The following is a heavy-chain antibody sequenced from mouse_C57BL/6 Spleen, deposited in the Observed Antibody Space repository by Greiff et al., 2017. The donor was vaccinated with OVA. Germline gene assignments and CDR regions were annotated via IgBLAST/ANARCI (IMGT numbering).Heavy chain of an antibody. CDR2: ISSCSSTI. CDR3: ARRNFGRDY. J-gene: IGHJ2*01. CDR1: GFTFSDYG. V-gene: IGHV5-17*01. Sequence: EVNVVESGGGLVKPGGSLKLSCAASGFTFSDYGMHWVRQAPEKGLEWVAYISSCSSTIYSADTVKGRFTISRDNAKNTLIMQKTSLRSKDAAMYYYARRNFGRDYWGQGTTLTVSS.